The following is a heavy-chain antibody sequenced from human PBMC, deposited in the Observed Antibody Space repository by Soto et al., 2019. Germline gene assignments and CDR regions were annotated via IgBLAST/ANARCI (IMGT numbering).Heavy chain of an antibody. V-gene: IGHV3-23*01. CDR1: GFSFSDYA. J-gene: IGHJ4*02. CDR2: ISGDAGST. Sequence: EVQLLESGGGLVQPGGSPRLSCAASGFSFSDYAMSWVRQAPGKGLEWVSIISGDAGSTKYADSVKGRFTISRVNSKNTVYLQMNSLRAEDTAVYYCAKRVYGDYVWFDYWGQGTLVTVSS. D-gene: IGHD4-17*01. CDR3: AKRVYGDYVWFDY.